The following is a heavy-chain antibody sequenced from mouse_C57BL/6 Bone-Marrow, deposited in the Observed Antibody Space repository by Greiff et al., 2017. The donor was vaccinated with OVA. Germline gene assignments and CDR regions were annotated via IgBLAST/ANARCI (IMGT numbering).Heavy chain of an antibody. CDR2: ISNDGSN. CDR3: ARRGAGKVY. D-gene: IGHD3-3*01. Sequence: EVQLVESGPGLVKPSQSLSLTCSVTGYSITSGYYWNWIRQFPGNKLEWMGYISNDGSNNYNPSLKNRISITRDTSKNQFFLKLNSVTTEDTATYYCARRGAGKVYWGQGTLVTVSA. CDR1: GYSITSGYY. J-gene: IGHJ3*01. V-gene: IGHV3-6*01.